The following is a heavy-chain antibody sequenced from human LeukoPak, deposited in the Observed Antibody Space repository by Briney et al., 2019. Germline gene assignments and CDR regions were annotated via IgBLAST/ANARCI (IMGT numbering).Heavy chain of an antibody. CDR1: GGSFSGYY. J-gene: IGHJ6*03. V-gene: IGHV4-34*01. CDR3: ARGQRVYYYYYMDA. CDR2: INHSGST. Sequence: SETLSLTCAVYGGSFSGYYWSWIRQPPGKGLEWIGEINHSGSTNYNPSLKSRVTISVDTSKNQFSLKLSSVTAADTAVYCCARGQRVYYYYYMDAWGKGTTVTVSS.